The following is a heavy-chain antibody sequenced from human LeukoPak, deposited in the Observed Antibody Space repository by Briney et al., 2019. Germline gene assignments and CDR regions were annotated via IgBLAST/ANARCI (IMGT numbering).Heavy chain of an antibody. Sequence: PSETLSLTCTVSGGSISGYYWGWVRQPPAKGLEWIGSIYYSGSTYYNPSLKSRVTISVDTSKNQFSLKLSSVTAADTAVYYCARHPPRKYYFDSSAQFDYWGQGTLVTVSS. CDR2: IYYSGST. D-gene: IGHD3-22*01. CDR3: ARHPPRKYYFDSSAQFDY. CDR1: GGSISGYY. V-gene: IGHV4-39*01. J-gene: IGHJ4*02.